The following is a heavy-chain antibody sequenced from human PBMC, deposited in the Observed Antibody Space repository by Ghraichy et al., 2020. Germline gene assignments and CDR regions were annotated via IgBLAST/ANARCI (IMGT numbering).Heavy chain of an antibody. D-gene: IGHD3-3*01. J-gene: IGHJ3*02. V-gene: IGHV3-7*01. CDR3: ARDRITIFGAEYAFDI. CDR1: GFTFSSYW. Sequence: GGSLRLSCAASGFTFSSYWMSWVRQAPGKGLEWVANIKQDGSEKYYVDSVKGRFTISRDNAKNSLYLQMNSLRAEDTAVYYCARDRITIFGAEYAFDIWGQGTMVTVSS. CDR2: IKQDGSEK.